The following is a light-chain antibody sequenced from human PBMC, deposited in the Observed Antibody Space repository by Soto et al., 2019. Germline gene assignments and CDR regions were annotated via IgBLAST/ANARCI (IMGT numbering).Light chain of an antibody. CDR1: SSNIGAGYD. CDR3: QSYDSSLSGSI. J-gene: IGLJ2*01. CDR2: GNN. Sequence: QSVLTQPPSVSGAPGQRVTISCTGSSSNIGAGYDVHWYQQLPGTAPKLLIYGNNNRPSGVPDRFSGSKSGTSASLAITGLQAKDEANYYCQSYDSSLSGSIFGGGTQLTVL. V-gene: IGLV1-40*01.